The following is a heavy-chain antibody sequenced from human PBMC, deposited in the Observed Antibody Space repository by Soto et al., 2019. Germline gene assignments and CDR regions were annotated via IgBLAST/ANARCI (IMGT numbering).Heavy chain of an antibody. CDR2: IIPIFGTA. CDR1: GGTFSRYA. J-gene: IGHJ2*01. CDR3: AQTLGSAVSGPGRFDL. Sequence: QVQLVQSGTEVKKPGSSVKVSCKASGGTFSRYAISWVRQAPGQGLEWMGGIIPIFGTANYAQTFQGRVTITADESTSTAYMELRSLRSEETAVYYCAQTLGSAVSGPGRFDLWGRGTLVTVTS. V-gene: IGHV1-69*12. D-gene: IGHD6-19*01.